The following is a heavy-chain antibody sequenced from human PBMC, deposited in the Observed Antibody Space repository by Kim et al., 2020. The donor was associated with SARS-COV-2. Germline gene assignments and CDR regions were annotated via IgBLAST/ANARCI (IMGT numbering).Heavy chain of an antibody. Sequence: GGSLRLSCAASGFTFSSYSMNWVRQAPGKGLEWASSISSSSSSYIYYADSVKGRFTISRDNAKNSLYLQMNSLRAEDTAVYYCAREGGGSSGWSWFDPWG. D-gene: IGHD6-19*01. V-gene: IGHV3-21*01. CDR1: GFTFSSYS. CDR3: AREGGGSSGWSWFDP. J-gene: IGHJ5*02. CDR2: ISSSSSSYI.